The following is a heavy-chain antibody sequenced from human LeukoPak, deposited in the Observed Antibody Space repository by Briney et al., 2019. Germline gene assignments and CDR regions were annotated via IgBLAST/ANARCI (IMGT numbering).Heavy chain of an antibody. J-gene: IGHJ4*02. V-gene: IGHV3-23*01. CDR3: AKMPGHSWRVSEY. CDR1: GFTFGSYG. Sequence: GGSLRLSCEASGFTFGSYGMSWVRQAPGKGLEWVSSISGSGDSTYYADSVKGRFSISRDNSKTTLYLQMNSLRAEDTAVYYCAKMPGHSWRVSEYWGQGTLVTVSS. CDR2: ISGSGDST. D-gene: IGHD1-1*01.